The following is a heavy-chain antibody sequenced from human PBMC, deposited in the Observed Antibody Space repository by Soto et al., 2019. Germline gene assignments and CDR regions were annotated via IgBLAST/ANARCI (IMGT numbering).Heavy chain of an antibody. Sequence: EVQLLESAGGLVQPGGSLSLSCAASGFTFSSYAMRWVRQAPGKGLEWVSAISGSGGNTYYADSVKGRFTISRDNSKNTLFLQLNSLRAEDTAVYYCAKCAGSGWYLDYWGQGTLVTVSS. CDR3: AKCAGSGWYLDY. CDR1: GFTFSSYA. V-gene: IGHV3-23*01. CDR2: ISGSGGNT. J-gene: IGHJ4*02. D-gene: IGHD6-19*01.